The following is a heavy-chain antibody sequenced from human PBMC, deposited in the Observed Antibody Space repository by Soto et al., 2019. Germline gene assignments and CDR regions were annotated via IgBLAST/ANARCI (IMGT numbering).Heavy chain of an antibody. CDR2: IYYSGST. J-gene: IGHJ6*02. D-gene: IGHD6-6*01. V-gene: IGHV4-31*03. CDR1: GGSISSGGYY. CDR3: ARVEIAARTGVDV. Sequence: SETLSLTCTVSGGSISSGGYYWSWIRQHPGKGLEWIGYIYYSGSTYYNPSLKSRVTISVDTSKNQFSLKLSSVTAADTAVYYCARVEIAARTGVDVWGQGTTVTVSS.